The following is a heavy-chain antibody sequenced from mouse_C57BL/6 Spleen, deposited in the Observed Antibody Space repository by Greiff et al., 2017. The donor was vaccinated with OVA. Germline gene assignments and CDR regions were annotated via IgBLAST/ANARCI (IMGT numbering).Heavy chain of an antibody. CDR2: ISYDGSN. CDR3: AIYYGNYVFAY. CDR1: GYSITSGYY. D-gene: IGHD2-1*01. V-gene: IGHV3-6*01. Sequence: DVKLQESGPGLVKPSQSLSLTCSVTGYSITSGYYWNWIRQFPGNKLEWMGYISYDGSNNYNPSLKNRISITRDTSKNQFFLKLNSVTTEDTATYYCAIYYGNYVFAYWGQGTLVTVSA. J-gene: IGHJ3*01.